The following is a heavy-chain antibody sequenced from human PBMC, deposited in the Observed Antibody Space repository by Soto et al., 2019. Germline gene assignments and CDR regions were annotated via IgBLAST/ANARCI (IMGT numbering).Heavy chain of an antibody. V-gene: IGHV3-30*18. D-gene: IGHD2-2*01. CDR3: AKDLTDIVVVPAAMLGHYYYYGMDV. J-gene: IGHJ6*02. CDR1: GFTFSSYG. CDR2: ISYDGSNK. Sequence: GGSLRLSCAASGFTFSSYGMHWVRQAPGKGLEWVAVISYDGSNKYYADSVKGRFTISRDNSKNTLYLQMNSLRAEDTAVYYRAKDLTDIVVVPAAMLGHYYYYGMDVWGQGTTVTVSS.